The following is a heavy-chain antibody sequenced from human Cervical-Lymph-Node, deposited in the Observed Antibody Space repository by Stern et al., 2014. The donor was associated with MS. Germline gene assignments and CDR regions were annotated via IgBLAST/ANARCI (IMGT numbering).Heavy chain of an antibody. CDR2: MSATDGII. D-gene: IGHD6-13*01. CDR3: ARDIAAADY. J-gene: IGHJ4*02. V-gene: IGHV3-48*01. Sequence: EEQLGESGGALVQPGESLRLSCAASGFRFSAYSMTWVRQAPGQGLKCVSYMSATDGIIYYADSVNGRFTISRDNAKNSRYLQMNSLRVDDTAVYYCARDIAAADYWGQGTLVTVSS. CDR1: GFRFSAYS.